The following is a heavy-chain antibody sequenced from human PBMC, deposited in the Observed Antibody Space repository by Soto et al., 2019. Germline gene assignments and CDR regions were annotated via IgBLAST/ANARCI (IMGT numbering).Heavy chain of an antibody. CDR1: GDTISTGGYF. CDR3: SPKTFVYYVVYFAP. CDR2: TYHSGNP. J-gene: IGHJ5*02. Sequence: QLQLQESGSRLVKSSETLSLTCGVSGDTISTGGYFWAWIRQPPGKALEWIGHTYHSGNPYYNPPLKRLVIISVYRSKIHFSLKLSSITAAPTAVYYRSPKTFVYYVVYFAPWAQATLVTFSS. D-gene: IGHD3-10*02. V-gene: IGHV4-30-2*01.